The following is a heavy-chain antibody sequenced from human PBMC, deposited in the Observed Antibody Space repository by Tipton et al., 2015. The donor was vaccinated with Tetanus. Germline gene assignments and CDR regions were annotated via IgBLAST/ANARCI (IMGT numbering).Heavy chain of an antibody. D-gene: IGHD2-21*01. J-gene: IGHJ6*02. Sequence: QVQLVQSGAEMKKPGASVKVSCKASGYTFTGYYMYWVRQAPGQGLEWMGWIDPNSGGTVYAQKVQGRVTTPRDTSISTAYMELSSLRSEATAVYYCAGDGGDYIYSGMDVWGPGPTVTV. CDR1: GYTFTGYY. CDR3: AGDGGDYIYSGMDV. V-gene: IGHV1-2*02. CDR2: IDPNSGGT.